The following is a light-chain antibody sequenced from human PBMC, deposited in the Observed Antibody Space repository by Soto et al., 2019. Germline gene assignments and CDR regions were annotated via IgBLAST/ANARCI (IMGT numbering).Light chain of an antibody. CDR1: QSVSNTY. CDR2: GVS. CDR3: QQYGSIPIT. J-gene: IGKJ4*01. V-gene: IGKV3-20*01. Sequence: EIVLTQSPGTLSLSPGETATLSCTASQSVSNTYLAWHQQKPGQAPRLLIYGVSRRATGIPDRFSGSGSGTGFTLTISRLEPEDFAVYYCQQYGSIPITFGGGTKVEIK.